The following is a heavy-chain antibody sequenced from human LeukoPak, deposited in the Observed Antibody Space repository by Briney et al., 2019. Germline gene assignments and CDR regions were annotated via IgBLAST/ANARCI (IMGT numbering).Heavy chain of an antibody. Sequence: ASVKVSCKASGYTFTGYYMHWVRQAPGQGLEWMGWINPNSGGTNYAQKFQGWVTMTRDTSISTAYMELSRLRSDDTAVYYCARRLGDSSGWGSDYWGQGTLVTVSS. CDR1: GYTFTGYY. CDR2: INPNSGGT. V-gene: IGHV1-2*04. J-gene: IGHJ4*02. D-gene: IGHD6-19*01. CDR3: ARRLGDSSGWGSDY.